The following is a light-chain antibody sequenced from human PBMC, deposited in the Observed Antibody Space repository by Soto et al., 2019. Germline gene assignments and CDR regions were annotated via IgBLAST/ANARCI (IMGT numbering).Light chain of an antibody. J-gene: IGKJ1*01. V-gene: IGKV1-5*03. CDR3: QHYNGYRWT. CDR2: KAS. CDR1: QSVSNW. Sequence: IQMTQSPSTLPASLGGRVTITCRASQSVSNWFAWYQQKPGKAPKILIYKASSLESGVPSRFSGSGSGTEFTLTISSLRPDDFATYYCQHYNGYRWTFGQGTKVDIK.